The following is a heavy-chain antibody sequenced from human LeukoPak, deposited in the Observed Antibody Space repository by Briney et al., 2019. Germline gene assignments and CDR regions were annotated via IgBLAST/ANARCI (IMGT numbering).Heavy chain of an antibody. D-gene: IGHD6-13*01. J-gene: IGHJ5*02. Sequence: GGSLRPSCAASGFTFSSYEMNWVRQAPGKGLEWVSVISGSGGSTYYADSVKGRFTISRDNSKNTLYLQMNSLRAEDTAVYYCAKDQSSSWAENWFDPWGQGTLVIVSS. CDR2: ISGSGGST. CDR3: AKDQSSSWAENWFDP. V-gene: IGHV3-23*01. CDR1: GFTFSSYE.